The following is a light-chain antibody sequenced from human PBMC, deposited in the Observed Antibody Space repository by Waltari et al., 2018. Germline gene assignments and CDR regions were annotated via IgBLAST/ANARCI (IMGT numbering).Light chain of an antibody. V-gene: IGLV1-44*01. CDR3: ASWDDTLNGLWV. J-gene: IGLJ3*02. CDR2: TNN. Sequence: QSVLTQPPSASGTPGQTVTISCSGSRSNIRPNSVIWYQQVPGTAPKLIIFTNNQRSSGVPDRFSASKSGTSASLAISGLQSEDEADYYCASWDDTLNGLWVFGGGTSLTVL. CDR1: RSNIRPNS.